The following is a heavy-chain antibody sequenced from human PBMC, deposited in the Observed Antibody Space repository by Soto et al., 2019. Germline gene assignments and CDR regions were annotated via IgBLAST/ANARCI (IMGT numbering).Heavy chain of an antibody. CDR2: MNPDSANA. Sequence: GASVKVSCKASGYTFNNFDINWVRQASGQGLEWMGWMNPDSANAGYAQKLQGRVTMTRNTSINTAYMELRSLRSDDTAVYYCARRGSGSGSPAYYYYYGMDVWGQGTTVTVS. V-gene: IGHV1-8*01. CDR3: ARRGSGSGSPAYYYYYGMDV. J-gene: IGHJ6*02. D-gene: IGHD3-10*01. CDR1: GYTFNNFD.